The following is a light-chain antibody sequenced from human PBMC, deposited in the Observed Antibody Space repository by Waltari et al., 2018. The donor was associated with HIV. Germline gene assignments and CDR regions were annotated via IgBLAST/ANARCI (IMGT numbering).Light chain of an antibody. CDR1: ISDIGSYHL. CDR3: CSYAGGRVFVL. Sequence: QSALTQPASVSGSPGPSITIYCTGTISDIGSYHLVSWYQQYPGRAPKLIIYEVTERPSGVSDRFSGSKSGNRASLTVAGLRVEDEADYYCCSYAGGRVFVLFGGGTRLTV. V-gene: IGLV2-23*02. J-gene: IGLJ2*01. CDR2: EVT.